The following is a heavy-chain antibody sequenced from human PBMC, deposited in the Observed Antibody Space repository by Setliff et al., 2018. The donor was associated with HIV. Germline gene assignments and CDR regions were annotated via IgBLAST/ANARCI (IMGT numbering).Heavy chain of an antibody. CDR2: IWFDGSNK. Sequence: SLKISCAASGFTFDSCGMHWVRQAPGKGLEWVAVIWFDGSNKYYTDSVRGRFTISRDNSKNTLYLQMNSLRAEDTAVYYCARDWAPIRDYNFWSGLTYTFDVWGQGTMVTVSS. D-gene: IGHD3-3*01. V-gene: IGHV3-33*01. J-gene: IGHJ3*01. CDR3: ARDWAPIRDYNFWSGLTYTFDV. CDR1: GFTFDSCG.